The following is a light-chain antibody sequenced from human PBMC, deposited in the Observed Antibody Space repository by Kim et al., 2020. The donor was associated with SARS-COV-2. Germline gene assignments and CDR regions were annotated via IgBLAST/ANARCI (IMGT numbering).Light chain of an antibody. J-gene: IGLJ2*01. V-gene: IGLV3-21*04. CDR2: YDT. CDR3: QVWDGPSDHAV. CDR1: DIGTKF. Sequence: APGETAKISCEGDDIGTKFVLWYRQRPGQAPLLVTYYDTHRPAGIPARFSGSNSRNTATLTIREVEAGDEGDYFCQVWDGPSDHAVFGGGTQLTVL.